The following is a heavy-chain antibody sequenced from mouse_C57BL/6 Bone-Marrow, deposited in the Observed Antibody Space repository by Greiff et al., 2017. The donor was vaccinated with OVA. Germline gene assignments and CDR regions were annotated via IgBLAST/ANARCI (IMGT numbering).Heavy chain of an antibody. V-gene: IGHV1-42*01. CDR3: ARSDVFLDY. J-gene: IGHJ2*01. CDR2: INPSTGGT. Sequence: VHVKQSGPELVKPGASVKISCKASGYSFTGYYMNWVKQSPEKSLEWIGEINPSTGGTTYNQKFKAKATLTVDKSSSTAYMQLKRLTSEDAAVYYCARSDVFLDYWGQGTTLTVSS. CDR1: GYSFTGYY.